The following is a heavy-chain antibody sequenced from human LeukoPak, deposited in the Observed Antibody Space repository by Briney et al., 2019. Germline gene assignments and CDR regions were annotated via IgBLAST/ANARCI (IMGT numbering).Heavy chain of an antibody. J-gene: IGHJ4*02. V-gene: IGHV3-15*01. CDR1: GFTFSNAW. Sequence: GGSLRLSCAASGFTFSNAWMSWVRQAPGKGLEWVGRMKSKTEGGTTDYAAPVKGRFTISRDDSKNTLYLQMNSLKTEDTAVYYCTTAPSPRPLPDYWGQGTLVTVSS. D-gene: IGHD2-15*01. CDR3: TTAPSPRPLPDY. CDR2: MKSKTEGGTT.